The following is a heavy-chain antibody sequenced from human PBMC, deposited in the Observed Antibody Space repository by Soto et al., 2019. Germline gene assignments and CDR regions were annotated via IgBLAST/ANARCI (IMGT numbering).Heavy chain of an antibody. J-gene: IGHJ4*02. V-gene: IGHV3-30*18. CDR3: AKDVFDAY. Sequence: QVQLVESGGGVVQPGRSLRLSCAGSRFTFSSYGMHWVRQAPGKGLEWVAVILYDGSNKYYADSVKGRFTISRDNSKNTLYLQMDSLRTEDTAVYYCAKDVFDAYWGQGTLVTVSS. CDR2: ILYDGSNK. D-gene: IGHD2-8*01. CDR1: RFTFSSYG.